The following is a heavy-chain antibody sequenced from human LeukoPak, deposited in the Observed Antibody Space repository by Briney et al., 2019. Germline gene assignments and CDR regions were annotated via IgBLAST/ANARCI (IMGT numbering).Heavy chain of an antibody. V-gene: IGHV3-23*01. J-gene: IGHJ4*02. D-gene: IGHD2-21*02. Sequence: GGSLRLSCAASGFTFSSYAMSWVRQAPGKGLEWVSAISGSGGSTYYADSVKGRFTTSRDNSKNTLYLQMNSLRAEDTAVYYCAKDQHIVVVTAIRYFDYWGQGTLVTVSS. CDR2: ISGSGGST. CDR1: GFTFSSYA. CDR3: AKDQHIVVVTAIRYFDY.